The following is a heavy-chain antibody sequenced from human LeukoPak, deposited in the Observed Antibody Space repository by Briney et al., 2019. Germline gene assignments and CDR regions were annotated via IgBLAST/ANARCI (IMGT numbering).Heavy chain of an antibody. CDR2: IIPIFGTA. CDR3: GRERINMVRGAQPGGYDY. J-gene: IGHJ4*02. D-gene: IGHD3-10*01. Sequence: ASVKVSCKASGGTVSSYASSWVRQAPGQGLEWIGGIIPIFGTANYAQNFQCIVTITTNESTTTAYRELTRLRPEDTGVYYCGRERINMVRGAQPGGYDYWGQGTLVSVSS. V-gene: IGHV1-69*05. CDR1: GGTVSSYA.